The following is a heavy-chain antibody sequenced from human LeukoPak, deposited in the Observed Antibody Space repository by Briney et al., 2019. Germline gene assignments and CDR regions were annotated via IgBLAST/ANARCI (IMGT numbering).Heavy chain of an antibody. Sequence: ASVQVSCKTSGYIFAHNGISWVRQAPGQGPEWMGWISAYNGDTNYAQNFQGRVTMTRDTSTSTVYMELRSLRSDDTAVYYCARGFKGDYYDSSGYYYAPYYYYYYGMDVWGQGTTVTVSS. V-gene: IGHV1-18*01. CDR2: ISAYNGDT. CDR1: GYIFAHNG. J-gene: IGHJ6*02. CDR3: ARGFKGDYYDSSGYYYAPYYYYYYGMDV. D-gene: IGHD3-22*01.